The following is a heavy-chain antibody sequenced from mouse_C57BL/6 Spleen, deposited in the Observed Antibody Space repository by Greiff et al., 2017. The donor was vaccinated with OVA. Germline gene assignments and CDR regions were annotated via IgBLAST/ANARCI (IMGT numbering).Heavy chain of an antibody. CDR2: ITPNYGTT. J-gene: IGHJ1*03. D-gene: IGHD1-1*01. V-gene: IGHV1-39*01. Sequence: VQLQQSGPELVKPGASVKISCKASGYSFTDYNMNWVKQSNGKSLEWIGVITPNYGTTSYNQKFKGKATLTVDQSSSTAYMQLNSLTSEDSAVYYCARSHYYGSSPHWYFDVWGTGTTVTVSS. CDR1: GYSFTDYN. CDR3: ARSHYYGSSPHWYFDV.